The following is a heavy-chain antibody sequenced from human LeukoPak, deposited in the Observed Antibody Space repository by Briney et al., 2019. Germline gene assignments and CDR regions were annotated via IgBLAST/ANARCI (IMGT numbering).Heavy chain of an antibody. CDR2: INPNSGGT. CDR3: AREDGQWLVATGDY. J-gene: IGHJ4*02. Sequence: GASVKVSCKASGYTFSNYAIHWVRQAPGQGLEWMGRINPNSGGTNYAQKFQGRVTMTRDTSISTAYMELSRLRSDDTAVYYCAREDGQWLVATGDYWGQGTLVTVSS. D-gene: IGHD6-19*01. V-gene: IGHV1-2*06. CDR1: GYTFSNYA.